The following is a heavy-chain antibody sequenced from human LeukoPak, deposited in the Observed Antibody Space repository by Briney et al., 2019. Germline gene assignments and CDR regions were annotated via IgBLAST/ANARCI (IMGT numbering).Heavy chain of an antibody. CDR2: IYYSGST. CDR1: GGSISSSSYY. Sequence: PSETLSLICTVSGGSISSSSYYWGWIRQPPGKGLEWNGSIYYSGSTYYNPSLKSRHTISDDTSKNQFSLKLSSVSPAGTAVYYCARNRGVIPAAMYWFDPWGQGTLVTVPS. D-gene: IGHD2-2*01. CDR3: ARNRGVIPAAMYWFDP. V-gene: IGHV4-39*07. J-gene: IGHJ5*02.